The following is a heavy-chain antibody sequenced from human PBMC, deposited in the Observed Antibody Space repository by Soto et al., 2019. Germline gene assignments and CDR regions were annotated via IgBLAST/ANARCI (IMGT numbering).Heavy chain of an antibody. D-gene: IGHD1-1*01. CDR1: GFTFSSYA. V-gene: IGHV3-23*01. J-gene: IGHJ3*02. Sequence: PGGSLRLSCAASGFTFSSYAMSWVRQAPGKGLEWVSAISGSGVSTYYADSVKGRFTISRDNSKNTLYLQMNSLRAEDTAVYYFARDSPGVQLEILADAFDIWGQGTMVTVSS. CDR3: ARDSPGVQLEILADAFDI. CDR2: ISGSGVST.